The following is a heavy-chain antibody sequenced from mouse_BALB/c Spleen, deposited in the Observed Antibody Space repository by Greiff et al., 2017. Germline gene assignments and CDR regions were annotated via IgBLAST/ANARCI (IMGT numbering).Heavy chain of an antibody. Sequence: EVKLVESGGGLVKPGGSLKLSCAASGFTFSSYAMSWVRQTPEKRLEWVASISSGGSTYYPDSVKGRFTISRDNARNILYLQMSSLRSEDTAMYYCARGQLFAYWGQGTLVTVSA. CDR1: GFTFSSYA. J-gene: IGHJ3*01. CDR2: ISSGGST. V-gene: IGHV5-6-5*01. CDR3: ARGQLFAY.